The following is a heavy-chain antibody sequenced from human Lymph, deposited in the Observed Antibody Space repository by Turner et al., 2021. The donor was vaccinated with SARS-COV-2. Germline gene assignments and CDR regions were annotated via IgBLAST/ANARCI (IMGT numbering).Heavy chain of an antibody. V-gene: IGHV3-33*01. D-gene: IGHD5-18*01. Sequence: QVQLVESGGCVVQPGRSLRLSCAASGFTFSSYGMHWVRQAPGKGLEWVAAIWYDGSNKYYADSVKGRFTISRDNSKNTLYLQMNSLRAEDTAVYYCARQLWLRGTFDYWGQGTLVTVSS. CDR3: ARQLWLRGTFDY. J-gene: IGHJ4*02. CDR2: IWYDGSNK. CDR1: GFTFSSYG.